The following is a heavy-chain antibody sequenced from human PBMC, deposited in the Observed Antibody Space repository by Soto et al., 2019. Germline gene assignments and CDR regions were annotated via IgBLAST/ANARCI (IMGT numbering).Heavy chain of an antibody. Sequence: SETLSLTCAVSGGSISSSNWWSWVRQPPGKGLEWIGEIYHSGSTNYNPSLKSRVTISVDKSKNQFSLKLSSVTAADTAVYYCARVEEGSSWEVYYYGMDVWGQGTTVTVSS. D-gene: IGHD6-13*01. V-gene: IGHV4-4*02. CDR2: IYHSGST. CDR1: GGSISSSNW. J-gene: IGHJ6*02. CDR3: ARVEEGSSWEVYYYGMDV.